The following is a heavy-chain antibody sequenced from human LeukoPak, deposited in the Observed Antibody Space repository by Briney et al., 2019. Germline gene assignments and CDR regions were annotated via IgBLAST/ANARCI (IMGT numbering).Heavy chain of an antibody. V-gene: IGHV1-46*01. CDR2: INPSGGST. CDR1: GYTFTSYD. CDR3: ATTGRVTMNDAFDI. Sequence: ASVTVSCTASGYTFTSYDINWVRQAPGQGLEWMGIINPSGGSTSYAQKFQGRVTMTRDMSTSTVYMELSSLRSEDTAVYYCATTGRVTMNDAFDIWGQGTMVTVSS. D-gene: IGHD3-22*01. J-gene: IGHJ3*02.